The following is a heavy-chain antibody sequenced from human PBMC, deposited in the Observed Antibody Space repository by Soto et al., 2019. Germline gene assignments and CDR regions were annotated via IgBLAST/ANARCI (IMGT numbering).Heavy chain of an antibody. CDR2: IYPCDSDT. J-gene: IGHJ5*02. CDR3: ARRLPAAIWGDWFDP. D-gene: IGHD2-2*02. CDR1: GYSFTSYW. V-gene: IGHV5-51*01. Sequence: PGESLKISCKGSGYSFTSYWIGWVRQMPGKGLEWMGIIYPCDSDTRYSPSFQGQVTISADKSISTAYLQWSSLKASDTAMYYCARRLPAAIWGDWFDPWGQGTLVTVSS.